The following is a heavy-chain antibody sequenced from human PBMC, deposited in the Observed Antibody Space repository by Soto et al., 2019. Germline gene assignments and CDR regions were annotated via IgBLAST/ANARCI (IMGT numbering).Heavy chain of an antibody. CDR2: ISAYNGNT. J-gene: IGHJ5*02. V-gene: IGHV1-18*03. Sequence: QVQLVQSGAEVKKPGASVKVSCKASGYTFTSYGISWVRQAPGQGLEWMGWISAYNGNTNYAQKLQGRVTMTTDPDRSIAYMVLRSLRSDALAVYYCARVGGGYYDILTGYPCWFDLWGQGTLVTVSS. CDR1: GYTFTSYG. CDR3: ARVGGGYYDILTGYPCWFDL. D-gene: IGHD3-9*01.